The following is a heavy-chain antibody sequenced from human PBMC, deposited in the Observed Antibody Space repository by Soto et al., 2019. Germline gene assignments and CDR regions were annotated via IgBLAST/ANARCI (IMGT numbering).Heavy chain of an antibody. CDR3: ARDREAQKFFYYSHGLDV. CDR1: GFTFSTYA. D-gene: IGHD1-26*01. CDR2: ISGSGRST. Sequence: EVQLLDSGGDLIQPGGSLRLSCVASGFTFSTYAMSWVRQAPGKGLEWVSAISGSGRSTYYADSVKGRFTISRDNSKNTLYLQMNSLRAEDTAVFYCARDREAQKFFYYSHGLDVWGQGTTVTVSS. J-gene: IGHJ6*02. V-gene: IGHV3-23*01.